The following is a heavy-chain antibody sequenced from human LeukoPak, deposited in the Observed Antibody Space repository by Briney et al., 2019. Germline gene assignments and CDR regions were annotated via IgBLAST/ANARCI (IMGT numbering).Heavy chain of an antibody. Sequence: EASVKVSCKASGYTFTSYDIHWVRQATGQGLAWMGWMNPNSGNTGYAQKFQGRVTMTRNTSISTAYMELSSLRSEDTAVYYCARGLGTTDGMDVWGQGTTVTVSS. CDR1: GYTFTSYD. J-gene: IGHJ6*02. V-gene: IGHV1-8*01. CDR2: MNPNSGNT. D-gene: IGHD1-7*01. CDR3: ARGLGTTDGMDV.